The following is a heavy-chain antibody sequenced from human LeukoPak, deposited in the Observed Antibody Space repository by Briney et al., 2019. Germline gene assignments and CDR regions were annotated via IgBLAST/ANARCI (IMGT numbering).Heavy chain of an antibody. Sequence: SQTLSLTCAVSGGSISSGGYSWSWIRQPPGKGLEWIGYIYHSGSTYYNPSLKSRVTISVDRSKNQFSLKLSSVTAADTAVYYCARACGGGSCSFDYWGQGTLVTVSS. J-gene: IGHJ4*02. CDR1: GGSISSGGYS. V-gene: IGHV4-30-2*01. CDR2: IYHSGST. CDR3: ARACGGGSCSFDY. D-gene: IGHD2-15*01.